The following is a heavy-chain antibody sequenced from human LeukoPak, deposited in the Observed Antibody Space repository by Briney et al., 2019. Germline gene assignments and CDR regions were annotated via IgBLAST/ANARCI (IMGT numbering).Heavy chain of an antibody. J-gene: IGHJ4*02. V-gene: IGHV1-69*04. CDR3: ARDSGYYDSSGPSDY. CDR1: GGTFSSYA. CDR2: IIPILGIA. Sequence: SVKVSCKASGGTFSSYAISWVRQAPGQGLEWMGRIIPILGIANYAQKFQGRVTITADKSTSTAYMELSSLRSEDTAVYYCARDSGYYDSSGPSDYWGQGTLVTVSS. D-gene: IGHD3-22*01.